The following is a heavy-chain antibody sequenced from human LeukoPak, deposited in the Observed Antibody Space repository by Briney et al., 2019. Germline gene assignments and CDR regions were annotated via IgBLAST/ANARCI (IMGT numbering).Heavy chain of an antibody. CDR3: TTSLYDSSGYYGALDY. Sequence: GESLKISCEGSGYSFTSYWIGWVRQMPGKGLEWMGIIYPSDSDTRYSPSFQGQVTISADKSITTAYLQWSSLKASDTAMYYCTTSLYDSSGYYGALDYWGQGTLVTVSS. CDR1: GYSFTSYW. J-gene: IGHJ4*02. CDR2: IYPSDSDT. D-gene: IGHD3-22*01. V-gene: IGHV5-51*01.